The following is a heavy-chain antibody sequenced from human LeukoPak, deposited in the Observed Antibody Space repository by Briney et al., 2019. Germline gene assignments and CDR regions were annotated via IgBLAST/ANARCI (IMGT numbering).Heavy chain of an antibody. J-gene: IGHJ4*02. CDR2: LNKDGVEK. Sequence: GGSLRLSCVASGFTFTNHWMAWVRQTPGKGLEWVANLNKDGVEKNYVDSVKGRFTISRDNAKNSVYLQMNSLRVEDTALYYCALSIGQWRGLDDWAQGTLVTVSS. CDR1: GFTFTNHW. D-gene: IGHD3/OR15-3a*01. V-gene: IGHV3-7*01. CDR3: ALSIGQWRGLDD.